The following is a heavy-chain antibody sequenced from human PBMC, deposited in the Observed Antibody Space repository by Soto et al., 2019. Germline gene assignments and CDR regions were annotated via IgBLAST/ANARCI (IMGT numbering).Heavy chain of an antibody. CDR1: GGPFSGYY. D-gene: IGHD3-22*01. Sequence: SETLSLSCEAYGGPFSGYYWNWLRQSPGKGLEWIAQVNAGGRTTSNTSLKSRVTISEDTSKNPSFLKLRSVTAADTAVYYCAREEVPQWFTKGYNGMDVCGQGTTVAVSS. V-gene: IGHV4-34*01. J-gene: IGHJ6*02. CDR2: VNAGGRT. CDR3: AREEVPQWFTKGYNGMDV.